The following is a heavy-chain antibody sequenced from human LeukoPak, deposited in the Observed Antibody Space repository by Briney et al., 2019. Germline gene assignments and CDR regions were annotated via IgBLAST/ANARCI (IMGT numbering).Heavy chain of an antibody. CDR3: ARGEWNSNYFDY. J-gene: IGHJ4*02. CDR1: GGSISSGDYY. Sequence: SETLSLTCTVSGGSISSGDYYWSWIRQPPGKGLEWIGYIYYSGSTYYNPSLKSRVTISVDTSKNQFSLKLSSVTAADTAVYYCARGEWNSNYFDYWGQGTLVTASS. CDR2: IYYSGST. V-gene: IGHV4-30-4*01. D-gene: IGHD1/OR15-1a*01.